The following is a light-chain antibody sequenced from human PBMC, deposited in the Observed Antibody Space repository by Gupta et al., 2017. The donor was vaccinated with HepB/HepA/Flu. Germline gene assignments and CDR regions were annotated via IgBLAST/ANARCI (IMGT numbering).Light chain of an antibody. CDR2: DDS. CDR3: QVWDSSSDHVV. V-gene: IGLV3-21*03. CDR1: NIGSKS. J-gene: IGLJ2*01. Sequence: SYVLTPPPSLSVPQRTTARSTFGGNNIGSKSVHWYQQKPGQAPVLVVYDDSDRPSGIPERFSGSNSGNTATLTISRVEAGDEADYYCQVWDSSSDHVVFGGGTKLTVL.